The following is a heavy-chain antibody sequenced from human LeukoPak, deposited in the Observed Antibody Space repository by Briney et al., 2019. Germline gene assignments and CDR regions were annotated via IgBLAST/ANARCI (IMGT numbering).Heavy chain of an antibody. Sequence: GGSLRLSCAASGFTFSNYSMNWVRQAPGKGLEWLSYISRSSSTIYYADSVKGRFTISRDNAKNSVYLQMNSLRAEDTAVYYCARMSGSHIDYWGQGTLVTVSS. CDR3: ARMSGSHIDY. J-gene: IGHJ4*02. CDR1: GFTFSNYS. CDR2: ISRSSSTI. D-gene: IGHD1-26*01. V-gene: IGHV3-48*04.